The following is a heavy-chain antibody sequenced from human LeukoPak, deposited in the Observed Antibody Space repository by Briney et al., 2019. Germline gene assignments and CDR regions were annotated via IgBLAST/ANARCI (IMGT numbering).Heavy chain of an antibody. CDR1: GFTFSSYG. Sequence: GGSLRLSCAASGFTFSSYGMHWVRQAPGKGLEWVAVISYDGNSKYYADSVKGRFTISRDNSKNTLYVQMNSLRAEDTAVYYCAKGGGYSYGTAFCDIWGQGTMVTVSS. V-gene: IGHV3-30*18. CDR3: AKGGGYSYGTAFCDI. D-gene: IGHD5-18*01. J-gene: IGHJ3*02. CDR2: ISYDGNSK.